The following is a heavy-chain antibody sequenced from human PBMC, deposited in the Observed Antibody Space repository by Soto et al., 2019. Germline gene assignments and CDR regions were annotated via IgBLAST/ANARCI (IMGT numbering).Heavy chain of an antibody. D-gene: IGHD3-10*01. J-gene: IGHJ6*03. Sequence: SETLSLTCPVSGGSISSGGYYWSWIRQHPGKGLEWIGYIYYSGSTYYNPSLKSRVTISVDTSKNQFSLKLSSVTAADTAVYYCARGSNYYGSGSYYYYYYMDVWGKGTTVTVSS. CDR1: GGSISSGGYY. CDR3: ARGSNYYGSGSYYYYYYMDV. V-gene: IGHV4-31*03. CDR2: IYYSGST.